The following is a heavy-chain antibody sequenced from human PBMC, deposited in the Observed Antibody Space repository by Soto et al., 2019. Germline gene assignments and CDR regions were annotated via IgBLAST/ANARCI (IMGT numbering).Heavy chain of an antibody. J-gene: IGHJ4*02. CDR3: AKGKVPAAMTFDY. Sequence: GGSLRLSCAASGFTFSSYDMSWVRQAPGKGLKWVSAISGRISSTYYADSVKGRFTISRDNSKNTMYLKMNSLRAEYTAVYYCAKGKVPAAMTFDYWGQGPLVTVSS. CDR1: GFTFSSYD. D-gene: IGHD2-2*01. CDR2: ISGRISST. V-gene: IGHV3-23*01.